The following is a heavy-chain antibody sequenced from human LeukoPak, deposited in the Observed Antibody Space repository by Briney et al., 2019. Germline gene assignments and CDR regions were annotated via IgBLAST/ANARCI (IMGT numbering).Heavy chain of an antibody. Sequence: PSETLSLTCTVSGGSISSYYWSWIRQPPGKGLEWIGYIYYSGSTNYNPSLKSRVTISVDTSKNQFSLKLGSVTAADTAVYYCARAVPYDFWSGYANWFDPWGQGTLVTVSS. V-gene: IGHV4-59*01. CDR2: IYYSGST. CDR3: ARAVPYDFWSGYANWFDP. CDR1: GGSISSYY. D-gene: IGHD3-3*01. J-gene: IGHJ5*02.